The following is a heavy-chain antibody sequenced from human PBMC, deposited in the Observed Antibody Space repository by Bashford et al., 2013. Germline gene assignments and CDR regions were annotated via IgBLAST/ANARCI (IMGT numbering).Heavy chain of an antibody. CDR1: DSPFGAMA. CDR3: ARGLS. J-gene: IGHJ5*02. Sequence: GGSRRDSPVQPLDSPFGAMACTGSGQAPGKGLEWVAVISFDGSNTFYADSVRGRLTVSRDNAKDSVYLQMNSLRAEDTAVYYCARGLSWGQGTLVTVSS. CDR2: ISFDGSNT. V-gene: IGHV3-30*03.